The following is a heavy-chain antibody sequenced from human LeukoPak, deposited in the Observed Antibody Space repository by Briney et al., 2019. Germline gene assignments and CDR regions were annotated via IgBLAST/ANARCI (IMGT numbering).Heavy chain of an antibody. D-gene: IGHD3-22*01. J-gene: IGHJ4*02. CDR2: IYYSGSA. CDR3: ARVDSSGYYVSFDY. V-gene: IGHV4-61*01. Sequence: PSETLSLTCTVSGGSVSSGSYYWSWIRQPPGKGLEWIGYIYYSGSANYNPSLKSRVTISVDTSKNQFSLKLSSVTAADTAVYYCARVDSSGYYVSFDYWGQGTLVTVSS. CDR1: GGSVSSGSYY.